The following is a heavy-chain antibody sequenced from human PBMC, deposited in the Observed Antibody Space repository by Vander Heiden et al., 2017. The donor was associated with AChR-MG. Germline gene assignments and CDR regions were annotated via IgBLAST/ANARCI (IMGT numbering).Heavy chain of an antibody. CDR3: ARGVPITIFGVVIKAKRGWFDP. Sequence: QVQLQQWGAGLLKPSETLSLTCAVYGGSFSGYYWSWIRQPPGKGLEWIGEINHSGSTNYNPSLKSRVTISVDTSKNQFSLKLSSVTAADTAVYYCARGVPITIFGVVIKAKRGWFDPWGQGTLVTVSS. J-gene: IGHJ5*02. CDR1: GGSFSGYY. V-gene: IGHV4-34*01. CDR2: INHSGST. D-gene: IGHD3-3*01.